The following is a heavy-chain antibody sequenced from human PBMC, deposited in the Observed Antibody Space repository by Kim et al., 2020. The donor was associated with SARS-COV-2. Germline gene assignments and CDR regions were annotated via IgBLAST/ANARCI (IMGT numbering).Heavy chain of an antibody. Sequence: SRVTISVDTSKNKFSLKLSSVTAADTAVYYCARHVGITMIVVVIRGWFDPWGQGTLVTVSS. V-gene: IGHV4-39*01. D-gene: IGHD3-22*01. CDR3: ARHVGITMIVVVIRGWFDP. J-gene: IGHJ5*02.